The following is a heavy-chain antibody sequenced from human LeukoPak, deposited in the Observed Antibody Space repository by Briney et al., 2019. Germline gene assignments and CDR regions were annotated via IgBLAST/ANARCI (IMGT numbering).Heavy chain of an antibody. CDR2: INPSSRST. J-gene: IGHJ4*02. CDR3: ASNDCSGGSCFILDY. D-gene: IGHD2-15*01. Sequence: ASVKVSCKASGYTFSTYYLHWVRQAPGQGLEWMGIINPSSRSTTYAQTFEGRVTMTSDTSTSTVYMELSRLRSEDTAVYYCASNDCSGGSCFILDYWGQGTLVTVSS. V-gene: IGHV1-46*01. CDR1: GYTFSTYY.